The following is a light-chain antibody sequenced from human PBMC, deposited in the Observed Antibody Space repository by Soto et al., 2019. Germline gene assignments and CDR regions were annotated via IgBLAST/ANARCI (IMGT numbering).Light chain of an antibody. CDR2: LGS. CDR3: MQALQTPFT. J-gene: IGKJ2*01. CDR1: QSLLHSNGFNY. V-gene: IGKV2-28*01. Sequence: DIVMTQSPLSLPVTPGEPASISCRSGQSLLHSNGFNYLDWYLQKPGQSPQVLIYLGSHRASGVPDRFSGSGSGTDFTLTISRVEAEDVGVYYCMQALQTPFTFGQGTKLEIK.